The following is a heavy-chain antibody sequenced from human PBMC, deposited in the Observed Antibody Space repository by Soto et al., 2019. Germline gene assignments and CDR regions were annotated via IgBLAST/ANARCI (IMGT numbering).Heavy chain of an antibody. CDR3: ARDDIVVVPAATTNYYYYYMDV. D-gene: IGHD2-2*01. CDR1: GFTFSSYG. J-gene: IGHJ6*03. Sequence: QVQLVESGGGVVQPGRSLRLSCAASGFTFSSYGMHWVRQAPGKGLEWVAVIWYDGSNKYYADSVKGRFTISRDNSKNPLYLQMNSLRAEDTAVYYCARDDIVVVPAATTNYYYYYMDVWGKGTTVTVSS. CDR2: IWYDGSNK. V-gene: IGHV3-33*01.